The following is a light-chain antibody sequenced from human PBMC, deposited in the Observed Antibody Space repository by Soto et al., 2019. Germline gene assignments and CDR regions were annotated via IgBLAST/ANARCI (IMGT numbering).Light chain of an antibody. Sequence: EIVMTQSPASLSVSPGERATLSCRASQSISTHLAWVQHKPGQAPRLLIYGPSTRATGIPARLSGSGSGTELTLTINSLQSDDFAVYFCQQYNRWPPITFGQGTRLDIK. J-gene: IGKJ5*01. V-gene: IGKV3-15*01. CDR1: QSISTH. CDR3: QQYNRWPPIT. CDR2: GPS.